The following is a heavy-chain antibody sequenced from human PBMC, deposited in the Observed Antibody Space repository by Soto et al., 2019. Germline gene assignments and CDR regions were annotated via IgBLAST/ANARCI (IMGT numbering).Heavy chain of an antibody. V-gene: IGHV5-10-1*01. CDR2: IDPSDSQT. D-gene: IGHD5-18*01. J-gene: IGHJ4*02. CDR3: ARQIYDADTGPNFQYYFES. CDR1: GYSFAGYW. Sequence: GESLKISCKGSGYSFAGYWITWVRQKPGKGLEWMGRIDPSDSQTYYSPSLRGHVTISATKSITTVFLQWCSLRASDTAMYYCARQIYDADTGPNFQYYFESWGQGTPVTVSS.